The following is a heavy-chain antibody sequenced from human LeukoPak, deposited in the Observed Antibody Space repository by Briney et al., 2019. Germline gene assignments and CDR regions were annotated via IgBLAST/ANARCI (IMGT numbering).Heavy chain of an antibody. V-gene: IGHV1-69*05. CDR1: GGTFSSYA. Sequence: SVKVSCKASGGTFSSYAISWVRQAPGQGLEWMGRIIPIFGTANYAQKFQGRVTLTTDESTSTAYMELSSLSSEDTAVYYCARVAGAPGGYFDYWGQGTLVTVSS. CDR2: IIPIFGTA. J-gene: IGHJ4*02. D-gene: IGHD2-8*02. CDR3: ARVAGAPGGYFDY.